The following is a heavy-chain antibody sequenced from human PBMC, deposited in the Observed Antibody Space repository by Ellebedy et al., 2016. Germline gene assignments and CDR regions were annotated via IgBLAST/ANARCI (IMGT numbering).Heavy chain of an antibody. V-gene: IGHV4-38-2*02. CDR2: IHHSGTT. D-gene: IGHD6-19*01. Sequence: SETLSLTCIVSGSSISNGNYWGWIRQPPGKGLEWIGSIHHSGTTYHNPSLKSRVSMSVDTSKNPFFLTLNSVTAADTAVYYCARDYIGNSGEDRWGQGTLVTVSP. J-gene: IGHJ1*01. CDR1: GSSISNGNY. CDR3: ARDYIGNSGEDR.